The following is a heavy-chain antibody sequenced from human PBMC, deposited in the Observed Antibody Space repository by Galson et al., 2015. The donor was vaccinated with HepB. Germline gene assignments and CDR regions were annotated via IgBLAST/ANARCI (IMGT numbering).Heavy chain of an antibody. Sequence: SGAEVKKPGESLRISCKGSGYSFTSYWISWVRQMPGKGLEWMGRIDPSDSYTNYSPSFQGHVTISADKSISTAYLQWSSLKASDTAMYYCARQSPSYDFWSGPINWFDPWGQGTLVTVSS. J-gene: IGHJ5*02. V-gene: IGHV5-10-1*01. CDR2: IDPSDSYT. D-gene: IGHD3-3*01. CDR1: GYSFTSYW. CDR3: ARQSPSYDFWSGPINWFDP.